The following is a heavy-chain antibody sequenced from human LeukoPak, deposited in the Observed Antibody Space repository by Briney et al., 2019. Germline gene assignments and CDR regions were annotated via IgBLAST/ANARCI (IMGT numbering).Heavy chain of an antibody. CDR3: ARPRDSSGWEKTFDY. V-gene: IGHV1-18*01. CDR2: ISAYNGNT. D-gene: IGHD6-19*01. CDR1: GYTFTSNG. Sequence: ASVKVSCKASGYTFTSNGISWVRQAPGQGLEWMGWISAYNGNTNYAQKLQGRVTMTTDTSTSTAYMELRSLRSDDTAVYYCARPRDSSGWEKTFDYWGQGTLVTVSS. J-gene: IGHJ4*02.